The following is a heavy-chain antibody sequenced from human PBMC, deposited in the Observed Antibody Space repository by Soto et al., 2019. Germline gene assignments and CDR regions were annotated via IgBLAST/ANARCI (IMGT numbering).Heavy chain of an antibody. CDR1: GGSISSSSYY. V-gene: IGHV4-39*01. CDR2: IYYSGST. CDR3: ARHSYVRSGWYSSGLDDY. Sequence: QLLESGPGLVKPSETLSLTCTVSGGSISSSSYYWGWIRQPPGKGLEWIGSIYYSGSTYYNPSLKSRVTISVDTSKNQFSLKLSSVTAADTAVYYCARHSYVRSGWYSSGLDDYWGQGTLVTVSS. J-gene: IGHJ4*02. D-gene: IGHD6-19*01.